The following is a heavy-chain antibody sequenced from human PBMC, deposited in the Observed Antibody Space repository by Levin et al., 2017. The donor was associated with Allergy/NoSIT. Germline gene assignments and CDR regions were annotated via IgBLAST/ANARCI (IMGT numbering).Heavy chain of an antibody. CDR2: ISSNGGST. CDR3: ARGRPPDY. CDR1: GFTFSSYA. Sequence: GGSLRLSCAASGFTFSSYAMHWVRQAPGKGLEYVSGISSNGGSTYYADSVKGRFTISRDNSKNTLSLQMGSLRAEDMAVYYCARGRPPDYWGQGTLVTVSS. V-gene: IGHV3-64*02. J-gene: IGHJ4*02.